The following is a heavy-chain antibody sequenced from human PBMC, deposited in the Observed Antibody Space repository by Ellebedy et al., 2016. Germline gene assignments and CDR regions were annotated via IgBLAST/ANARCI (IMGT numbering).Heavy chain of an antibody. V-gene: IGHV4-38-2*02. J-gene: IGHJ5*02. CDR2: IYHSGST. CDR3: ARLSRYSYGYRVGLGWFDP. D-gene: IGHD5-18*01. CDR1: GYSISSGYY. Sequence: SETLSLXXTVSGYSISSGYYWGWIRQPPGKGLEWIGSIYHSGSTYYNPSLKSRVTISVDTSKNQFSLKLSSVTAADTAVYYCARLSRYSYGYRVGLGWFDPWGQGTLVTVSS.